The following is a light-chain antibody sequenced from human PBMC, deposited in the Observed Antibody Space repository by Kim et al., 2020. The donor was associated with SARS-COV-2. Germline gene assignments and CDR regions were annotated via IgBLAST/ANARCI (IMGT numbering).Light chain of an antibody. V-gene: IGKV2-30*01. Sequence: PASISCRSSQRLVYSDGNVYLNWFHQRPSQSPRRLIYQVSHSNSGVQDTFSRSASRTDFPLQISRVEAEDVGVYYCMQGTHWPFTFGPGTKVDI. CDR2: QVS. CDR3: MQGTHWPFT. CDR1: QRLVYSDGNVY. J-gene: IGKJ3*01.